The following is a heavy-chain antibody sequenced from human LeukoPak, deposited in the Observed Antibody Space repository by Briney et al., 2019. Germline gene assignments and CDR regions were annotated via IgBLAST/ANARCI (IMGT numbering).Heavy chain of an antibody. J-gene: IGHJ4*02. D-gene: IGHD1-26*01. V-gene: IGHV4-61*05. CDR3: ARQDRGSSDHFDY. CDR2: IYYSGST. CDR1: GGSISSSSHY. Sequence: PSETLSLTCTVSGGSISSSSHYWSWIRQPPGKGLEWIGYIYYSGSTNYNPSLKSRVTISVDTSKNQFSLKLSSVTAADTAVYYCARQDRGSSDHFDYWGQGTLVTVSS.